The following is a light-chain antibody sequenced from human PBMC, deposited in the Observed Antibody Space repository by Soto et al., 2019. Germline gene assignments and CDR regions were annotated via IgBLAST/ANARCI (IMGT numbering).Light chain of an antibody. CDR1: QTVTSSF. Sequence: EAALSQTQCNGTLCGRGNAPRCCRASQTVTSSFLAWYQRKPGQAPRLLIYGASDRATGIPDRFSGSGSGKDFTLTISRREPEDFAVYYCQRYGDSPWTVGQGTKVDIK. CDR3: QRYGDSPWT. CDR2: GAS. V-gene: IGKV3-20*01. J-gene: IGKJ1*01.